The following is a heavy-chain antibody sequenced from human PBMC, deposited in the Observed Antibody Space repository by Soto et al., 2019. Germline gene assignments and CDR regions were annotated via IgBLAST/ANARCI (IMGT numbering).Heavy chain of an antibody. CDR2: IIPIFGTA. V-gene: IGHV1-69*13. J-gene: IGHJ5*02. CDR1: GGTFSSYA. Sequence: ASVKVSCKASGGTFSSYAISWVRQAPGQGLEWMGGIIPIFGTANYAQKFQGRVTITADESTSTAYMELSSLRSEDTAVYYCARDRQLLWLAWLDPWGQGTLVTVSS. CDR3: ARDRQLLWLAWLDP. D-gene: IGHD3-10*01.